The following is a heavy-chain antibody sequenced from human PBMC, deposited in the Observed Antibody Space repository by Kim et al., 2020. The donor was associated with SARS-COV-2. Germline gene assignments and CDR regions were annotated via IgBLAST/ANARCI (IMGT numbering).Heavy chain of an antibody. CDR2: ISYDGSNK. Sequence: GGSLRLSCAASGFTFSSYAMHWVRQAPGKGLEWVALISYDGSNKYYADSVKGRFTISRDNSKNTLYLQMNSLRAEDTAVYYCARDQGSGWPNWGQGTLVTVSP. V-gene: IGHV3-30*04. CDR1: GFTFSSYA. D-gene: IGHD6-19*01. CDR3: ARDQGSGWPN. J-gene: IGHJ4*02.